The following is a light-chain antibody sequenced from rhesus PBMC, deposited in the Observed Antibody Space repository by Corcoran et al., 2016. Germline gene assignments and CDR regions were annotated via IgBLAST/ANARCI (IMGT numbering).Light chain of an antibody. V-gene: IGKV3-31*01. J-gene: IGKJ2*01. CDR1: QSVSSY. CDR2: GAS. CDR3: QETSNLYS. Sequence: EIVMTQSPATLSLSPGERATLSCRASQSVSSYLAWYQQKPGQAPRHLNHGASSRAKGIPDRVSGRGSGIDFTLTISSLEPEYFAVYYCQETSNLYSFGQGTKVEIK.